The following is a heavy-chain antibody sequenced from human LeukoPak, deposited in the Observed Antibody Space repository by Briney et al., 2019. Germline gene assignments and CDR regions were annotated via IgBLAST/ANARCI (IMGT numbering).Heavy chain of an antibody. Sequence: PGGSLRLSCAASGFTFSSYAVSWVRQAPGKGLEWVSAISGSGGSTYYADSVKGRFTISRDNSKNTLYLQMNSLRAEDTAVYYCAKDQNPLTYYYDSSGYSKRSYFDYWGQGTLVTVSS. CDR2: ISGSGGST. D-gene: IGHD3-22*01. V-gene: IGHV3-23*01. CDR3: AKDQNPLTYYYDSSGYSKRSYFDY. J-gene: IGHJ4*02. CDR1: GFTFSSYA.